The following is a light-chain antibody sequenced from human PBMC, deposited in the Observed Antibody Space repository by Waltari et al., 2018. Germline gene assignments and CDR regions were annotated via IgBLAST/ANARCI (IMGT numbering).Light chain of an antibody. Sequence: QLVLTQSPSASASLGASVKLTCTLSSWHSSNIIPWPQQQPGKGPRYLMQVNSDGRHRKGDEIPDRFSGSSSGAERYLTISSLQSEDEADYYCETGGHGTWVFGGGTKLTVL. J-gene: IGLJ3*02. CDR3: ETGGHGTWV. CDR1: SWHSSNI. V-gene: IGLV4-69*01. CDR2: VNSDGRH.